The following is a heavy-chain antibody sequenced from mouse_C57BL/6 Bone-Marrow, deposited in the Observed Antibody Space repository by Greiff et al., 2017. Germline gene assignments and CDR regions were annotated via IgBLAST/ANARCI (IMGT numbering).Heavy chain of an antibody. CDR2: IDPSDSET. CDR3: ASLGRGV. CDR1: GYTFTSCW. J-gene: IGHJ3*01. Sequence: VQLQQPGAELVRPGSSVKLSCKASGYTFTSCWMHWVKQRPIQGLEWIGNIDPSDSETHYNQKFKDKATLTVDKSSGTAYMQLSSLTSEDSAVYYCASLGRGVWGQGTLVTVSA. D-gene: IGHD4-1*01. V-gene: IGHV1-52*01.